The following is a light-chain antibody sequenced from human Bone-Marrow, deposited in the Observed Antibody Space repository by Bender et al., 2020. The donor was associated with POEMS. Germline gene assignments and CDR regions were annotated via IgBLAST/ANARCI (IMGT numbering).Light chain of an antibody. CDR1: TGDIGGHKY. Sequence: QSALTQPVSVSGSPGQTITISCTGTTGDIGGHKYVSWYQQHPGKAPRLLIFEVSKWPSGVSNRYSGAKSGNSASLTISGLQAEDEADYYCCSYAGHTYVFGTGTKVTVL. CDR3: CSYAGHTYV. V-gene: IGLV2-14*01. J-gene: IGLJ1*01. CDR2: EVS.